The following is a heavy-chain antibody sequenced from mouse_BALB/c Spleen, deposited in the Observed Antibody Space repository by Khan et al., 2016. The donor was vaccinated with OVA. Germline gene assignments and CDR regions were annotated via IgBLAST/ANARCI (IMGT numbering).Heavy chain of an antibody. CDR3: ARPYGSTYFFAY. J-gene: IGHJ3*01. CDR2: ISSCGNYT. D-gene: IGHD1-1*01. CDR1: GFTFSSYA. V-gene: IGHV5-9-4*01. Sequence: EVELVESGGGLVKPGGSLKLSCAASGFTFSSYAMSWVRQSPEKRLEWVAEISSCGNYTYYPDTVTGRFTISRDNAKNTLYLERSRLRCEETAMYYCARPYGSTYFFAYGGQGTLVTVSA.